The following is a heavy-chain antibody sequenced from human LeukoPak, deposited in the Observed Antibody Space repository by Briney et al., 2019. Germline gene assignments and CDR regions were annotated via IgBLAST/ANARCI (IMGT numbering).Heavy chain of an antibody. J-gene: IGHJ4*02. Sequence: PGGSLRLSCAASGFTFSSYAMSWVRQTPGKGLEWVSGIIESGRTTYYADSVKGRFSISRDNFRTTLYLQMNSLRADDTAVYYCARDYVTPGTTGTTSPLDYWGQGILDTVSS. CDR2: IIESGRTT. CDR3: ARDYVTPGTTGTTSPLDY. CDR1: GFTFSSYA. V-gene: IGHV3-23*01. D-gene: IGHD1-7*01.